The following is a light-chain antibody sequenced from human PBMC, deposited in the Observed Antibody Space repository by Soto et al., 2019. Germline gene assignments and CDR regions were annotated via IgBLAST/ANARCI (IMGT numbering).Light chain of an antibody. CDR1: QTVRNNY. J-gene: IGKJ1*01. Sequence: GLSQSPGTLSLSKGERATLPCRASQTVRNNYLAWYQQKPGQAPRLLIYDASSRATGIPDRFSGSGSATDFTLTISRLEPEDFAVYYCQQYAASPRPFGHGA. CDR3: QQYAASPRP. V-gene: IGKV3-20*01. CDR2: DAS.